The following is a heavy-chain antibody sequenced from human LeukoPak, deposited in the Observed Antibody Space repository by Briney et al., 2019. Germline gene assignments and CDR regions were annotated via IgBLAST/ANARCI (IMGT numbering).Heavy chain of an antibody. CDR3: ARDRTRHLY. D-gene: IGHD2-2*01. CDR1: GFTFSSYW. V-gene: IGHV3-7*01. CDR2: IKKDGSGK. Sequence: GGSLRLSCAASGFTFSSYWMSWVRQAPGKGLEWVANIKKDGSGKYYVDSVKGRFTISRDNAKNSLYLQMDSLRAEDTAVYYCARDRTRHLYWGQGTLVTVSS. J-gene: IGHJ4*02.